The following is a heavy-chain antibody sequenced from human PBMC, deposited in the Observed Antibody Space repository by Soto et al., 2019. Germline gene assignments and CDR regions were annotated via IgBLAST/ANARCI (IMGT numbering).Heavy chain of an antibody. V-gene: IGHV5-51*01. CDR2: IYPGDSDI. D-gene: IGHD3-10*01. CDR1: GYSFTSYW. J-gene: IGHJ4*02. CDR3: ARVRGGHSFDY. Sequence: GESLKISCQTSGYSFTSYWIGWVRQMPGKGLESMGIIYPGDSDIRYSPSFQGQVTISVDKSISAAYLQWSSLKASDSAMYYCARVRGGHSFDYWGQGAPVTVSS.